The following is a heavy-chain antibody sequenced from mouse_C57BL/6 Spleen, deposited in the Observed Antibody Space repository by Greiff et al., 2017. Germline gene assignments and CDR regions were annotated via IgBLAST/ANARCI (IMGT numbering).Heavy chain of an antibody. CDR2: INPSTGGT. CDR1: GYSFTGYY. CDR3: ARHYAMDY. V-gene: IGHV1-42*01. Sequence: VQLQQSGPELVKPGASVKISCKASGYSFTGYYMNWVKQSPEKSLEWIGEINPSTGGTTYNQKFKAKATLTVDKSSSTAYMQLKSLTSEDSAVXYCARHYAMDYWGQGTSVTVSS. J-gene: IGHJ4*01.